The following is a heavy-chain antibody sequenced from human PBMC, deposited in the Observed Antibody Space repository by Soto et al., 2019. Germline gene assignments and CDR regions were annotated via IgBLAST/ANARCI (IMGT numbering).Heavy chain of an antibody. CDR1: GGSISSYY. D-gene: IGHD6-6*01. CDR3: TRDPSIAARMSWFDP. J-gene: IGHJ5*02. CDR2: IYYSGST. Sequence: ETLSLTCTVSGGSISSYYWSWIRQPPGKGLEWIGYIYYSGSTNYNPSLKSRVTISVDTSKNEFSLKLSSVTAADTAVYYCTRDPSIAARMSWFDPWGQGTLVTVSS. V-gene: IGHV4-59*01.